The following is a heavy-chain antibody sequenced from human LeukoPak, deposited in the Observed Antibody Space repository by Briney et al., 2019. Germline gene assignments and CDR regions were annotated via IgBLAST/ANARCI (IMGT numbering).Heavy chain of an antibody. V-gene: IGHV3-23*02. CDR1: GFTFGGHG. J-gene: IGHJ4*02. D-gene: IGHD3-10*01. CDR3: AKGGAYGSGSYCDY. Sequence: QPGGSLRLSCAVSGFTFGGHGMHWVRQVPGKGLEWVASISGGGSDTYNEDAVKGRFTISRDNYKSTLSLQMNSLRAEDTAVYYCAKGGAYGSGSYCDYWGQGTLVTVSS. CDR2: ISGGGSDT.